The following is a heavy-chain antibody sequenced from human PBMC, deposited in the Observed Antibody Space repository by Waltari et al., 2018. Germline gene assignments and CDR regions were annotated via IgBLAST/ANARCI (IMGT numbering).Heavy chain of an antibody. J-gene: IGHJ4*02. Sequence: EVQLVESGGGLVQPGGSLRLSCAASGFIFSGYWMSWVRQAPGKGLEWLANIRQDGSERYYVDSVKGRFTISRDNAKNSVLLQMNSLRAEDTAVYYCAKFGNYYLDYWGQGTLVTVSS. CDR3: AKFGNYYLDY. CDR2: IRQDGSER. V-gene: IGHV3-7*03. CDR1: GFIFSGYW. D-gene: IGHD1-7*01.